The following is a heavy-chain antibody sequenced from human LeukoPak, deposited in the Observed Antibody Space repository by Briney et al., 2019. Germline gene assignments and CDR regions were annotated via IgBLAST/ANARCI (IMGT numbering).Heavy chain of an antibody. CDR3: AKDGSWGDYYFYFYIDV. J-gene: IGHJ6*03. Sequence: GGSLRLSCAASGFTFSSYAMSWVRQAPGKGLEWLSAISGSGVSTYYADSVKRRFTISRDNSKNTLYLQMNSLRAEDTALYYCAKDGSWGDYYFYFYIDVWGKGTTVTVSS. D-gene: IGHD3-16*01. CDR2: ISGSGVST. CDR1: GFTFSSYA. V-gene: IGHV3-23*01.